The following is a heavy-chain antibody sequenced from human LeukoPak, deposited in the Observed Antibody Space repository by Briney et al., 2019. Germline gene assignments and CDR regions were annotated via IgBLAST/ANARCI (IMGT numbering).Heavy chain of an antibody. CDR2: VRYDGSKK. CDR1: GFTFSTYG. D-gene: IGHD2-21*02. CDR3: ARGRGYCGGDCSDDAFDF. J-gene: IGHJ3*01. Sequence: GGSLRLSCAASGFTFSTYGMHWVRQAPGKGLEWVAFVRYDGSKKYYTNSVKGRFTISRDNSKNTLYLQMNSLRAEDTALYHCARGRGYCGGDCSDDAFDFWGQGTMVTVSS. V-gene: IGHV3-30*02.